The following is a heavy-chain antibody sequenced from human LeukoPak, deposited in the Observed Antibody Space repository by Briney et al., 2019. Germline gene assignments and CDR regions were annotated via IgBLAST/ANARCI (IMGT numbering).Heavy chain of an antibody. Sequence: GGSLRLSCVASGITFTSDAMNWVRQAPGKGLEWVSSTVSRGTTQYADSVKGRFTVSRDTSKNTLYLQMNSLRADDTAVYYCAKCSTSAYTTGWCNWIDPWGQGTLVTVSS. CDR1: GITFTSDA. D-gene: IGHD6-19*01. CDR3: AKCSTSAYTTGWCNWIDP. J-gene: IGHJ5*02. CDR2: TVSRGTT. V-gene: IGHV3-23*01.